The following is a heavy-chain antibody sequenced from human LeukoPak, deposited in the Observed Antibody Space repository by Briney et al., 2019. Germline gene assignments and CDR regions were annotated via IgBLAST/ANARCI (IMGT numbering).Heavy chain of an antibody. Sequence: GESPKISCKGSGYSFTSYWIGWVRQMPGKGLEWMGIIYPGDSDTRYSPSFQGQVTISADKSISTAYLQWSSLKASDTTMYYCARRAMVAASWFDPWGQGTLVTVSS. V-gene: IGHV5-51*01. D-gene: IGHD2-15*01. J-gene: IGHJ5*02. CDR2: IYPGDSDT. CDR3: ARRAMVAASWFDP. CDR1: GYSFTSYW.